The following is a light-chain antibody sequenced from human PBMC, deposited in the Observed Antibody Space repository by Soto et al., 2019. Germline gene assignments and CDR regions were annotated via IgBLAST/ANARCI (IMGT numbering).Light chain of an antibody. CDR2: GAS. Sequence: EIVLTQSPGTLSLSPGERATLSCRASQSVRSNYLAWYQQKPGQAPRLLIYGASTRATGIPDRFSGSGSGTDFTLTISRLEPEDFAVYYCQQYDSTTRTFGQGTKLEIK. CDR3: QQYDSTTRT. V-gene: IGKV3-20*01. CDR1: QSVRSNY. J-gene: IGKJ2*01.